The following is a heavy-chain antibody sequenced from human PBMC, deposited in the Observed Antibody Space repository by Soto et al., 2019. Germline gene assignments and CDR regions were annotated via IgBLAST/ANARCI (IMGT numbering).Heavy chain of an antibody. Sequence: QVQLVQSGAEVKKPGASVKVSCKASGYTFATYAIHWVRQAPGQGLEWMGWINPATGNTEYSEKFQDRVTITRDTSASTAYMELRGLRSEDMAVYYCARRYKSAGWLEPWGQGTLVTVSS. CDR3: ARRYKSAGWLEP. V-gene: IGHV1-3*01. CDR2: INPATGNT. CDR1: GYTFATYA. D-gene: IGHD1-1*01. J-gene: IGHJ5*02.